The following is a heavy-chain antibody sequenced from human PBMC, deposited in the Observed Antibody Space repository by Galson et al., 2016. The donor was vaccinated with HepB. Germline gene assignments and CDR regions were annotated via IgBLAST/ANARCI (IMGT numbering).Heavy chain of an antibody. Sequence: LRLSCAASGFTFSTYAMSWVRQAPGKGLEWVSGISGSSEAIYYADSVKSRFTISRDNSKNELYLQMNSLRAEDTAVYYCATRLRAPANWGQGAQVTVSS. CDR1: GFTFSTYA. V-gene: IGHV3-23*01. D-gene: IGHD1-26*01. J-gene: IGHJ4*02. CDR3: ATRLRAPAN. CDR2: ISGSSEAI.